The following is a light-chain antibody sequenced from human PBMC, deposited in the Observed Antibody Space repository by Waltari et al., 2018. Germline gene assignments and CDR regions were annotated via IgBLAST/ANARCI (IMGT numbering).Light chain of an antibody. J-gene: IGKJ2*01. CDR3: QQYGSSIMYT. Sequence: EYVLTQSPDTMSLSPGERATLSCRASQSRTSRFLAWYQQQPGQAPRLLIYGTSSRAAGIPYRFKGSESGTDFTLTLSRLEPDDVAVYYCQQYGSSIMYTFGQGTKLEIK. CDR1: QSRTSRF. CDR2: GTS. V-gene: IGKV3-20*01.